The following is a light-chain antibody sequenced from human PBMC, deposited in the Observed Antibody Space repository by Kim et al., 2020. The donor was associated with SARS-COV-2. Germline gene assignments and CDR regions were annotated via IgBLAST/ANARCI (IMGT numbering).Light chain of an antibody. CDR2: DVS. V-gene: IGLV2-14*04. CDR1: SSDIGGYDY. Sequence: GQSITTSCTETSSDIGGYDYVSWYQQHPGKAPKLMIYDVSKWPSDVSTRFSGSKSGNTASLTISGLQAEDEAHYYCSSYTTSSTWVFGGGTQLTVL. CDR3: SSYTTSSTWV. J-gene: IGLJ3*02.